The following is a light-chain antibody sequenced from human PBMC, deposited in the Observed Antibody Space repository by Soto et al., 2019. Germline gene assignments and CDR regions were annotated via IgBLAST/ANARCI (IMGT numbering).Light chain of an antibody. CDR2: DAS. CDR3: QQCAHSPLT. CDR1: QSVDNNY. V-gene: IGKV3-20*01. Sequence: EIVLTQSPGTLSLSPGERATLSCRASQSVDNNYLAWFQQKPGQAPRLLIYDASSRATGIPDRFSGSGSGTDFTLTIIRLEPEDFSVYYCQQCAHSPLTFGGGTKVEIK. J-gene: IGKJ4*01.